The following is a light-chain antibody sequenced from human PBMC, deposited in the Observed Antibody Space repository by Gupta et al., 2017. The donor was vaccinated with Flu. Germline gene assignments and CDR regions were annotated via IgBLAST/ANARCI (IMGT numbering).Light chain of an antibody. CDR1: KLGDKY. CDR2: QDS. Sequence: SYELTQPPSVSVSPGQTASITCSGDKLGDKYACWYQQKPGQSPVLVIYQDSKRPSGIPELFSGSNSGNTATLTISGTQAMDEAYYYCQAWDSSYWVFGGGTKLTVL. CDR3: QAWDSSYWV. V-gene: IGLV3-1*01. J-gene: IGLJ3*02.